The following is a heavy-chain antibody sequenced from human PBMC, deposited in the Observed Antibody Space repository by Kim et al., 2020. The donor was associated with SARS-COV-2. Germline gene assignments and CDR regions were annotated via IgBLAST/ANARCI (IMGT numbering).Heavy chain of an antibody. Sequence: ASVKVSCKASGYTFTGYFLHWVRQAPGQGLEWMGRLNPGSGDTDYAQIFQGRVSLTRDTSISTAYMDLSGLTSDDTAVYYCTTTSRPGYYYVADYWGQGT. CDR2: LNPGSGDT. CDR1: GYTFTGYF. D-gene: IGHD3-22*01. V-gene: IGHV1-2*06. J-gene: IGHJ4*02. CDR3: TTTSRPGYYYVADY.